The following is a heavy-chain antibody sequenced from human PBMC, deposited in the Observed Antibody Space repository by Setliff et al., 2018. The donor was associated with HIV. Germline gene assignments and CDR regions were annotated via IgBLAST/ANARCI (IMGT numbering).Heavy chain of an antibody. D-gene: IGHD3-3*01. J-gene: IGHJ6*03. V-gene: IGHV7-4-1*01. CDR2: INTNTGNP. Sequence: ASVKVSCKDSGYSLTSYSITWVRQAPGQGLEWMGYINTNTGNPTYAQGFTGRFVFSVDTPVSTAYLQIFSLKAEDTAVYYCTRDHTPPPNYDFWSGQIDLRNIFYYMDVWGTGSPVTVSS. CDR1: GYSLTSYS. CDR3: TRDHTPPPNYDFWSGQIDLRNIFYYMDV.